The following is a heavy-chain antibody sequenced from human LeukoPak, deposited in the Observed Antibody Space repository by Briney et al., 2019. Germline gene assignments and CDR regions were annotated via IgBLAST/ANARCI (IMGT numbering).Heavy chain of an antibody. CDR2: INPNSGGT. V-gene: IGHV1-2*02. Sequence: WVRQAPGXGLEWIGWINPNSGGTNYAQKFQGRVTMTRDTSISTAYMELSRLRSDDTAVYYCARFFSSGWYDYWGQGTLVTVSS. J-gene: IGHJ4*02. D-gene: IGHD6-19*01. CDR3: ARFFSSGWYDY.